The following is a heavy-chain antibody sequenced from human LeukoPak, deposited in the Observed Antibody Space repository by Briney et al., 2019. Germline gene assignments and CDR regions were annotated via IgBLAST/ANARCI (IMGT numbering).Heavy chain of an antibody. Sequence: KTGESLQISCKGSGYSFTSYWIGWVRPLPGKGLGWMGIIYPGDSDTRYSPSFQGQVTISADKSISTAYLQWSSLKASDTAMYYRARTKNWEGYYFDYWGQGTLVTVSS. CDR3: ARTKNWEGYYFDY. D-gene: IGHD7-27*01. CDR2: IYPGDSDT. J-gene: IGHJ4*02. CDR1: GYSFTSYW. V-gene: IGHV5-51*01.